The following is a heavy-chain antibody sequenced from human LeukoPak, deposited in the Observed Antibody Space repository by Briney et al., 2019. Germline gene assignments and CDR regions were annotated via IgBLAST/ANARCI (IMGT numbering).Heavy chain of an antibody. D-gene: IGHD1-26*01. J-gene: IGHJ4*02. V-gene: IGHV3-7*01. CDR1: GFTFSSYW. CDR2: IKQDGSEK. Sequence: GGSLRLSCAASGFTFSSYWMSWVRQAPGKGREWVANIKQDGSEKYYVDSVKGRFTISRDNAKNSLYLQMKSLRAEDTAVYYCARVVGAETEDYFDYWGQGTLVTVSS. CDR3: ARVVGAETEDYFDY.